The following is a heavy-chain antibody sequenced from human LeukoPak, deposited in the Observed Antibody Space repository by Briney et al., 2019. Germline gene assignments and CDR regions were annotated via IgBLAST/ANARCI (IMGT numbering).Heavy chain of an antibody. CDR2: IYYSGST. CDR3: ARDQNRAFDI. CDR1: GVSISSYY. D-gene: IGHD1-14*01. V-gene: IGHV4-59*01. Sequence: SETLSLTCTVSGVSISSYYWSWIRQPPGKGLEWIGYIYYSGSTNYNPSLKSRVTISVDTSKSQFSLKLTSVTAAGTAVYYCARDQNRAFDIWGQGTMVTVSS. J-gene: IGHJ3*02.